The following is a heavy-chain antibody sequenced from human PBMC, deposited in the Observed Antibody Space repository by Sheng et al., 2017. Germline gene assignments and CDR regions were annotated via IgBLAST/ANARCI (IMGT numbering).Heavy chain of an antibody. D-gene: IGHD3-16*01. V-gene: IGHV3-23*04. CDR2: ITDNGGGS. J-gene: IGHJ3*01. CDR3: AKLQGLAAFDV. Sequence: EVQLVESGGGLVQPGGSLRLSCAASGFTFSTYEMSWVRQAPGKGPEWVSAITDNGGGSSYAESVEGRFTISRDNSKRTLYLQMRRLTVEDTALYYCAKLQGLAAFDVWGRGTMVTVSS. CDR1: GFTFSTYE.